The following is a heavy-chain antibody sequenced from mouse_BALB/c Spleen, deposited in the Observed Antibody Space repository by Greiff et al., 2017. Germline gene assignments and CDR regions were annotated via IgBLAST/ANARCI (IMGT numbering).Heavy chain of an antibody. J-gene: IGHJ2*01. CDR1: GYTFTSYY. Sequence: QVHVKQPGAELVKPGASVKLSCKASGYTFTSYYMYWVKQRPGQGLEWIGGINPSNGGTNFNEKFKSKATLTVDKSSSTAYMQLSSLTSEDSAVYYCTRNFPDYYGSTLDYWGQGTTLTVSS. CDR3: TRNFPDYYGSTLDY. D-gene: IGHD1-1*01. V-gene: IGHV1S81*02. CDR2: INPSNGGT.